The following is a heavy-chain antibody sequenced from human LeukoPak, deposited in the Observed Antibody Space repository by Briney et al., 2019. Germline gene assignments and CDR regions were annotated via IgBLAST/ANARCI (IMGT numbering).Heavy chain of an antibody. D-gene: IGHD2-2*01. Sequence: GRSLSPAWAASGPTFSTSGMQWVRQPPGDGLEWGAVISYYGSNKYYANSVKGRFTISRDNSKNTLYPQMNSLRAEDTAVYYCAKDQYCTSTSCYVGYWGQGTLITVSS. V-gene: IGHV3-30*18. J-gene: IGHJ4*02. CDR2: ISYYGSNK. CDR1: GPTFSTSG. CDR3: AKDQYCTSTSCYVGY.